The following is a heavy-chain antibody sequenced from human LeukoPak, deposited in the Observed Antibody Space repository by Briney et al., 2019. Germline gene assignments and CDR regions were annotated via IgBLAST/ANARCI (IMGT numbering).Heavy chain of an antibody. CDR3: ARGHHYSDSSGYPAY. V-gene: IGHV3-11*05. Sequence: GGSLRLSCAASGFTFSDYYMSWIRQAPGKGLEWVSYISDNPSYTNYADSVRGRFTISRANAKNSLYLQMHSLRADDSPVYYCARGHHYSDSSGYPAYWGQGTLANVSS. CDR1: GFTFSDYY. CDR2: ISDNPSYT. J-gene: IGHJ4*02. D-gene: IGHD3-22*01.